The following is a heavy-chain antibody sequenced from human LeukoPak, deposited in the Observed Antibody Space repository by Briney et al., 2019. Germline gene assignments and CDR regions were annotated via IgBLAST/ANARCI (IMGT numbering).Heavy chain of an antibody. CDR2: INPKSGAT. J-gene: IGHJ3*02. CDR3: ARDGTFDI. CDR1: GYTSTGYY. V-gene: IGHV1-2*02. D-gene: IGHD2-15*01. Sequence: ASVKVSCKASGYTSTGYYMHWVRQAPGQGLEWLGWINPKSGATNYAQKFQGRVTMTRDTSSSTAYMELIRLRSDDTAVYYCARDGTFDIWGQGTMVTVSS.